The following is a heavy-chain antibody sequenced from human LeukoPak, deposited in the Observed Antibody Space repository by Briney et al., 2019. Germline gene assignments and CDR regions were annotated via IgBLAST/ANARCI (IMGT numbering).Heavy chain of an antibody. J-gene: IGHJ5*02. CDR1: GGSISSYY. Sequence: SETLSLTCTVSGGSISSYYWSWIRQPPGKGLEWIGYIYYSGSTNYNPSLKSRVTISVDTSKNQSSLKLSSVTAADTAVYYCARARITMVRGVIITPNWFDPWGQGTLVTVSS. V-gene: IGHV4-59*12. D-gene: IGHD3-10*01. CDR2: IYYSGST. CDR3: ARARITMVRGVIITPNWFDP.